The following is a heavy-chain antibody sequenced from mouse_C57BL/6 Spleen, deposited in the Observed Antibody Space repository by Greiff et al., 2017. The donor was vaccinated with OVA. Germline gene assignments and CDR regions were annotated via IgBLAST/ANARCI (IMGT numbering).Heavy chain of an antibody. J-gene: IGHJ4*01. CDR2: INPNYGTT. Sequence: QLQESGPELVKPGASVKISCKASGYSFTDYNMNWVKQSNGKSLEWIGVINPNYGTTSYNQKFKGKATLTVDQSSSTAYMQLNSLTSEDSAVYYCARREDSSGFYAMDYWGQGTSVTVSS. D-gene: IGHD3-2*02. CDR3: ARREDSSGFYAMDY. CDR1: GYSFTDYN. V-gene: IGHV1-39*01.